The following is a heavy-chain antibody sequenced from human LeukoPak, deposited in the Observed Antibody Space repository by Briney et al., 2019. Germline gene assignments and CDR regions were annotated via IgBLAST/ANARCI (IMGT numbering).Heavy chain of an antibody. V-gene: IGHV1-69*01. CDR1: GGTFSSYA. CDR2: IIPIFGTA. Sequence: SVKVSCKASGGTFSSYAISWVRQAPGQGLEWMGGIIPIFGTANYAQKFQGRVTITADESTSTAYMELSSLRSEDTAVYYCARAGYQLLSNDAFDIWGQGAMVTVSP. D-gene: IGHD2-2*01. CDR3: ARAGYQLLSNDAFDI. J-gene: IGHJ3*02.